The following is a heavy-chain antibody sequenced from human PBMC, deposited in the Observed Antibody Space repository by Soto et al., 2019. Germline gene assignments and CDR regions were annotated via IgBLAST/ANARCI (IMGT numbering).Heavy chain of an antibody. V-gene: IGHV4-59*08. Sequence: QVQLQESGPGLVKPSETLSLTCIVSGGSMSSYYWGWFRQPPGKGLEWIGYIYYTGTTNYHPSLKSRVTISIDTSRNQFSLKLNSVTAADTAVYYCARLGGYYQAFDQWGQGSLVTVSS. CDR2: IYYTGTT. CDR3: ARLGGYYQAFDQ. D-gene: IGHD2-21*02. CDR1: GGSMSSYY. J-gene: IGHJ4*02.